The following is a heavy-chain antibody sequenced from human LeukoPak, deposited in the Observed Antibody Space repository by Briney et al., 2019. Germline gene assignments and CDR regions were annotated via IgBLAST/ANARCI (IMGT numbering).Heavy chain of an antibody. J-gene: IGHJ4*02. V-gene: IGHV1-18*04. CDR1: GYTFTSYG. Sequence: ASVKVSCKASGYTFTSYGISWVRQAPGQGLEWMGWISAYNGNTNYAQKLQGRVTMTTDTSTSTAYMELRSLRSDDTAVYYCAREASTTLGYPDYFDYWGRGTLVTVSS. D-gene: IGHD4-11*01. CDR3: AREASTTLGYPDYFDY. CDR2: ISAYNGNT.